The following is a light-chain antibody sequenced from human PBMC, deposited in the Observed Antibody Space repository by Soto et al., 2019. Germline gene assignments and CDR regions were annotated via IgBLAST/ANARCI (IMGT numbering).Light chain of an antibody. V-gene: IGLV2-8*01. CDR2: EVV. Sequence: QSALNQPPSASGSPGESVIISCTGTTNDIGVYDFVSWYQHHAGKAPRLIIYEVVQRPSGVPDRFSGSKSGNTASLTVSGLQAADEADYFCKSYAGSNTYVFGSGTKV. CDR3: KSYAGSNTYV. J-gene: IGLJ1*01. CDR1: TNDIGVYDF.